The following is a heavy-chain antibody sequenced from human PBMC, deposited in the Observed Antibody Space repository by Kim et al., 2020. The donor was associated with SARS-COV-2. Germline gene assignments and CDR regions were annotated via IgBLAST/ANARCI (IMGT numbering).Heavy chain of an antibody. Sequence: ASVKVSCKASGYTFTSYAMHWVRQAPGQRLEWMGWINAGNGNTKYLQKFQGRVTITRDTSASTAYMELSSLRSEDTAVYYCASVYCSGGSCYYDYWGQGTLVTVSS. CDR1: GYTFTSYA. V-gene: IGHV1-3*01. D-gene: IGHD2-15*01. J-gene: IGHJ4*02. CDR3: ASVYCSGGSCYYDY. CDR2: INAGNGNT.